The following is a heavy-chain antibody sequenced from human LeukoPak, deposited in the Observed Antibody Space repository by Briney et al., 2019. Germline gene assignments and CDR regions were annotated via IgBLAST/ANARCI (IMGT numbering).Heavy chain of an antibody. CDR1: GGSFSGYY. D-gene: IGHD3-10*02. CDR2: INHSGST. J-gene: IGHJ4*02. CDR3: ARVASRYYVGVLH. V-gene: IGHV4-34*01. Sequence: PSETLSLTCAVYGGSFSGYYWSWIRQPPGKGLEWIGEINHSGSTNYNPSLKSRVTISVDTSKNQFSLKLSSVTAADTAVYYCARVASRYYVGVLHWGQGTLVTVSS.